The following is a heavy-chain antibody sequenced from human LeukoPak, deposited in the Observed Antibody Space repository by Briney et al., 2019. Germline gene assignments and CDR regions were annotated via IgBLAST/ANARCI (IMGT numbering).Heavy chain of an antibody. D-gene: IGHD1-1*01. CDR1: GYTFTNYD. CDR2: MNPNSGTT. Sequence: GASVEVSCKASGYTFTNYDISWVRQATGQGLEWMGWMNPNSGTTGYAQKFLGRVTITRNTSISTTYMELSSLRSEDTAVYYCARGRSPGTSMEYYYYMDVWGKGTTVTVSS. J-gene: IGHJ6*03. V-gene: IGHV1-8*03. CDR3: ARGRSPGTSMEYYYYMDV.